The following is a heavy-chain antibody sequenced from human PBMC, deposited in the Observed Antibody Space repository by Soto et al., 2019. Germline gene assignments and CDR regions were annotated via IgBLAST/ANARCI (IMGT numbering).Heavy chain of an antibody. Sequence: SETLSLTCSVSGGSISGYYWTWIRQPPGKGLEWIGNIYYSGSTNYSPSLKSRVTISIDTSKNQFSLQLTSVTAADTAMYYCTTRPSSVGWFDGWGQGTLVTVSS. CDR1: GGSISGYY. CDR2: IYYSGST. CDR3: TTRPSSVGWFDG. D-gene: IGHD6-6*01. J-gene: IGHJ5*02. V-gene: IGHV4-59*13.